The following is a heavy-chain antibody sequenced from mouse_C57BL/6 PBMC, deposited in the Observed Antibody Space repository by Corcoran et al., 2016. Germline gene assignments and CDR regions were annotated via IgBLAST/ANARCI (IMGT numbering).Heavy chain of an antibody. CDR3: ARREAPYYFDY. V-gene: IGHV9-3*01. CDR2: INTYSGVP. CDR1: GYTFTTYG. Sequence: QIQLVQSGPELKKPGETVKISCKASGYTFTTYGMSWVKQAPGKGLKWMGWINTYSGVPTYADDFKGRFAFSLETSASTAYLQINNLKNEDTATYFGARREAPYYFDYWGQGTTLTVSS. D-gene: IGHD1-3*01. J-gene: IGHJ2*01.